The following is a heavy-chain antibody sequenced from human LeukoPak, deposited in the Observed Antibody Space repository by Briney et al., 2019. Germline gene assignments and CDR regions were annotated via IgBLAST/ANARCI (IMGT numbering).Heavy chain of an antibody. D-gene: IGHD3-22*01. V-gene: IGHV1-8*01. CDR1: GYTFTSYD. J-gene: IGHJ6*03. Sequence: AAVKVSCKASGYTFTSYDINWVRQATGQGLEWMGWMNPNSGNTGYAQKFQGRVTMTRNTSISTAYMELSSPRSEDTAVHYCASGRSQVKGYYYYYYMDVWSKETTVTVSS. CDR2: MNPNSGNT. CDR3: ASGRSQVKGYYYYYYMDV.